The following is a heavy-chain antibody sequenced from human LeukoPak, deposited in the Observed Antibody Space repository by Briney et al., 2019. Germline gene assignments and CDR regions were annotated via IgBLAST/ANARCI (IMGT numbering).Heavy chain of an antibody. CDR1: GYTFTTYW. D-gene: IGHD5-12*01. Sequence: PGESLKISCQGLGYTFTTYWIGWVRQKPGIGLEWMGIIYPGDSSTTYSPSFQGQVTFSADKSLTTAYLQWSSLKASDTAIYYCARLGYSGSTVGYFDLWGRGSLVTVSS. V-gene: IGHV5-51*01. J-gene: IGHJ2*01. CDR2: IYPGDSST. CDR3: ARLGYSGSTVGYFDL.